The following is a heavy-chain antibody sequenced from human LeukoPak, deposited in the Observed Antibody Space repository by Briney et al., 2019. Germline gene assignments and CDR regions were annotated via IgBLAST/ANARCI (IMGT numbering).Heavy chain of an antibody. D-gene: IGHD3-22*01. J-gene: IGHJ4*02. CDR3: AKDPTYYYDSSGYYDY. V-gene: IGHV3-23*01. CDR1: GFTLSSYG. CDR2: ISGSGGST. Sequence: GGTLRLSCAASGFTLSSYGMSWVRQAPGKGLEWVSAISGSGGSTYYADSVKGRFTISRDNSKNTLYLQMNSLRAEDTAVYYCAKDPTYYYDSSGYYDYWGQGTLVTVSS.